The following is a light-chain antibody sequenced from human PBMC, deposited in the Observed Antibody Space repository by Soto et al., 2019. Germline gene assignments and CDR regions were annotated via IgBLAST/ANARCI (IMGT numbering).Light chain of an antibody. V-gene: IGKV2-28*01. Sequence: EIVLRQSAGTLCWXPGERATLSCSASQSLRSGYLAWYLQKPGQSPQLLISLGSNRASGVPDRFSGSGSGTDFTLKISRVAAEDVRVYYCMPPLQSWPSGQRTKVAI. J-gene: IGKJ1*01. CDR1: QSLRSGY. CDR2: LGS. CDR3: MPPLQSWP.